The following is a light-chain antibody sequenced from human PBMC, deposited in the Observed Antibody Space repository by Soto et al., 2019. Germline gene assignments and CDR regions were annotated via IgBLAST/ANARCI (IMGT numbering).Light chain of an antibody. CDR2: AAS. CDR3: QVRTDWPPFMYS. J-gene: IGKJ2*01. V-gene: IGKV1-39*02. Sequence: DIQMTQSPSSLSASVGDRVTITCRASQSISSYLNWYQQKPGKAPKLLIYAASSLQSGVPSRFSGSGSGTDFTLTISSLQPEDFAVYYCQVRTDWPPFMYSFGQGTKLEVK. CDR1: QSISSY.